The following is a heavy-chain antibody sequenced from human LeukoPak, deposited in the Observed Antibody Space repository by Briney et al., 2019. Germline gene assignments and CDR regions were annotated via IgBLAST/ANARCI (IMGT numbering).Heavy chain of an antibody. CDR3: AKDSLVVPTIVVVPAALVNWFDP. CDR2: ISGSGGST. D-gene: IGHD2-2*01. Sequence: PGGSLRLSCAASGFTFSSYAMSWVRQAPGKGLEWVSAISGSGGSTYYADSVKGRFTISRDNSKNTLYLQMNSLRAEDTAVYYCAKDSLVVPTIVVVPAALVNWFDPWGQGTQVTVSS. V-gene: IGHV3-23*01. CDR1: GFTFSSYA. J-gene: IGHJ5*02.